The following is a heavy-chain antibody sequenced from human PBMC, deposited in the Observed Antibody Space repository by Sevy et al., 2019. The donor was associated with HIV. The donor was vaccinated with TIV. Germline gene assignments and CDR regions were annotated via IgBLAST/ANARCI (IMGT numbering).Heavy chain of an antibody. V-gene: IGHV3-72*01. CDR3: VRGPNCGVGGCQQISPYCLDV. CDR2: IRNRPNRYTT. Sequence: GGSLRLSCAASGFAFSDHYVDWVRQAPGKGLEWVGRIRNRPNRYTTEDAASVEGRFTISREDSRHSLYLQMNSLKTEGSAVYYCVRGPNCGVGGCQQISPYCLDVWGKGATVTVSS. CDR1: GFAFSDHY. D-gene: IGHD2-21*01. J-gene: IGHJ6*03.